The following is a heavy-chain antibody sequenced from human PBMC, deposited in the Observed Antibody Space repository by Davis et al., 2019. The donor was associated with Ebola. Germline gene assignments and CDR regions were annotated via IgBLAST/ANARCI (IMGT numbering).Heavy chain of an antibody. CDR1: GFTFSSFD. D-gene: IGHD3-3*01. V-gene: IGHV3-21*01. Sequence: GESLKISCAASGFTFSSFDMSWIRQAPGKGLEWVSSITSVSSYIFYADSVKGRFTISRDNAKNSLYLQMNSLRDEDTAVYYCARDLLATIFDNGMDVWGQGTTVTVSS. J-gene: IGHJ6*02. CDR2: ITSVSSYI. CDR3: ARDLLATIFDNGMDV.